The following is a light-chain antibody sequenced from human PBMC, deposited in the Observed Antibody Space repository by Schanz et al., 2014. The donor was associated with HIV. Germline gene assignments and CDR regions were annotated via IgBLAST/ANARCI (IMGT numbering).Light chain of an antibody. J-gene: IGKJ5*01. V-gene: IGKV3-15*01. CDR2: GAS. CDR1: QSVGNS. CDR3: QQRSNWPPAIT. Sequence: EVVMTQSPATLSVTPGERATLSCRASQSVGNSLAWYQQKSGQAPRLLIYGASTRATGVPARFSGGGSGTEFTLTISRLQSEDFAVYYCQQRSNWPPAITFGQGTRLEIK.